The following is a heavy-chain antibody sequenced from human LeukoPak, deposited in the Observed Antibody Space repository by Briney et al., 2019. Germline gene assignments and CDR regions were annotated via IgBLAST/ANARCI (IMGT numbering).Heavy chain of an antibody. CDR2: IRSSGSTI. D-gene: IGHD3-22*01. CDR3: ARDPAHSSGPFDW. Sequence: GGSLRLSCAASGFSFSTYSMNWVRQAPGKGLEWVSYIRSSGSTIYYADSVKGRFTISRDNAKNSLYLQMNSLRDEDTAVYYCARDPAHSSGPFDWWGQGTLVTVSS. J-gene: IGHJ4*02. CDR1: GFSFSTYS. V-gene: IGHV3-48*02.